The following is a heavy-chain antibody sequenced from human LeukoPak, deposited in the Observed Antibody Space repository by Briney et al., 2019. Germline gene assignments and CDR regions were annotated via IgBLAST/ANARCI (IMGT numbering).Heavy chain of an antibody. CDR1: GYTFTGYY. J-gene: IGHJ4*02. CDR2: INPNSGGT. Sequence: ASVKVSCKASGYTFTGYYMHWVRQAPGQGLEWMGWINPNSGGTNYAQKFQGRVTMTRDTSTSTAYMELSRLRSDDTAVYYCARDGSASDYGDYVMGYWGQGTLVTVSS. CDR3: ARDGSASDYGDYVMGY. V-gene: IGHV1-2*02. D-gene: IGHD4-17*01.